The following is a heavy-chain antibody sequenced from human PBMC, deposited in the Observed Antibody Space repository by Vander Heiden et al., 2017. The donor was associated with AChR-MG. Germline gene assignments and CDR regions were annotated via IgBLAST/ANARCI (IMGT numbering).Heavy chain of an antibody. V-gene: IGHV4-34*01. Sequence: QVQLQQWGAGLLKPSETLSLTCAVYGGSFSGYYWSWIRQPPGKGLELIGEINHSGSTNYNPSLKSRVTISVDTSKNQFSLKLSSVTAADTAVYYCVRVATPLRGYDFWSGWYGMDVWGQGTTVTVSS. CDR3: VRVATPLRGYDFWSGWYGMDV. D-gene: IGHD3-3*01. CDR1: GGSFSGYY. CDR2: INHSGST. J-gene: IGHJ6*02.